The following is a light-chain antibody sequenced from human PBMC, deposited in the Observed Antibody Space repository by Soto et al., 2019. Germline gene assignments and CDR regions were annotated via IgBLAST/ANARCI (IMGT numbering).Light chain of an antibody. J-gene: IGKJ5*01. CDR2: GAS. V-gene: IGKV3-20*01. Sequence: EIVLTQSPGTLSLSPGERATLSCRASQSVSSSYLAWYQQKPGQAPRLLIYGASSRATGIPDRFSGSGSGTDFTLTISTLQPEDFAVYYCQQYGSSPRLTFGQGTRLEIK. CDR3: QQYGSSPRLT. CDR1: QSVSSSY.